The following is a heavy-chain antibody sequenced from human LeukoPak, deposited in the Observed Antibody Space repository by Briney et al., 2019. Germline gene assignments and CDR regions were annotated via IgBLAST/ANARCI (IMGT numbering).Heavy chain of an antibody. CDR3: ASRHDSGPY. CDR2: VYHTGST. V-gene: IGHV4-4*02. J-gene: IGHJ4*02. D-gene: IGHD4-17*01. Sequence: SETLSLTCAVSGGSISSPDWWTWVRQPPGKGLEWMGEVYHTGSTNYNPSLKSRVTISVDKSNNQFSLKLTSVTAADTAVYYCASRHDSGPYWGQGTLVTVSS. CDR1: GGSISSPDW.